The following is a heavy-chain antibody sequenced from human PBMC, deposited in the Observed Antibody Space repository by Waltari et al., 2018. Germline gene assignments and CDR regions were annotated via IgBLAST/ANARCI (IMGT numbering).Heavy chain of an antibody. CDR3: AKDMSLHYYGSGRTTDYYNAMDV. CDR2: ISWNSGST. Sequence: EVQLVESGGGLVQPGRSLRLSCAASGFTFADSAMHWIRHAPGKGLEWVSGISWNSGSTGDADSVKCRFTISRDNAKNSLYLQMNSLRAEDTALYYWAKDMSLHYYGSGRTTDYYNAMDVWGQGTTVTVSS. J-gene: IGHJ6*02. CDR1: GFTFADSA. V-gene: IGHV3-9*01. D-gene: IGHD3-10*01.